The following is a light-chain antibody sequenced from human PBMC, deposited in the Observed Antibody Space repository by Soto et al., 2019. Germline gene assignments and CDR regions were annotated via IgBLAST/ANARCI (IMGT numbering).Light chain of an antibody. J-gene: IGKJ3*01. CDR2: DAS. CDR1: QDISNY. Sequence: DIQMTQSPSSLSASVGDRVTITCQASQDISNYLNWYQQKPGKAPKLLIYDASNLETGVPSRFXRSGSGTEFTFTISSLQPEDIATYYCQQYDNLPPFTFGPGTKVDIK. CDR3: QQYDNLPPFT. V-gene: IGKV1-33*01.